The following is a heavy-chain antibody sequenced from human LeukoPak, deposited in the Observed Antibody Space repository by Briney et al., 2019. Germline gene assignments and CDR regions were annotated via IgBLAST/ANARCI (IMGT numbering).Heavy chain of an antibody. Sequence: SETLSLTCTVSGGSVSSYFWSWIRQPPGKGLEWIGYIQYSGSANYNPSLKSRVTISVDTSENQFSLKLSSVTAADTAVYYCASLRDGYHLDFDYWGQGTLVTVSS. J-gene: IGHJ4*02. CDR2: IQYSGSA. D-gene: IGHD5-24*01. V-gene: IGHV4-59*08. CDR3: ASLRDGYHLDFDY. CDR1: GGSVSSYF.